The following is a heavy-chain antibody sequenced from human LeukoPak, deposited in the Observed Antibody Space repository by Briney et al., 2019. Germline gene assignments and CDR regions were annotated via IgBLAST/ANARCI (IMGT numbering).Heavy chain of an antibody. CDR1: GGSIMTTNW. D-gene: IGHD1-26*01. J-gene: IGHJ4*02. CDR2: VHLNGAT. V-gene: IGHV4-4*02. Sequence: PSGTLSLTCAVSGGSIMTTNWWSWVRQPPGKGLEWIGEVHLNGATNYNPSLESRVSMSIDTSKNQMSLKLTSVTAADTAIYYCTREGGAFSPFGFWGQGTLVTVSS. CDR3: TREGGAFSPFGF.